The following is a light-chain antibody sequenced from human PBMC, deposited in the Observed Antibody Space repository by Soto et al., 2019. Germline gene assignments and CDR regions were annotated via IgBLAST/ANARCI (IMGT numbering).Light chain of an antibody. V-gene: IGKV3-20*01. CDR2: DAS. J-gene: IGKJ4*01. CDR1: QTVRNNY. Sequence: FILKQSPGTLSLSEGERATLSCRASQTVRNNYLAWYQQKPGQAPRLLIYDASSRATGIPDRFSGGGSGTDFTLTISRLEPEDFAVYYCQQFSSYPLTFGGGSNVDVK. CDR3: QQFSSYPLT.